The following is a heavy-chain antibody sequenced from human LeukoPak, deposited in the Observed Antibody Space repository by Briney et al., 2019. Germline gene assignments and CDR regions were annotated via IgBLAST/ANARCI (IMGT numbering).Heavy chain of an antibody. CDR3: ARGRVLRSGWSEFFVY. Sequence: GGSLRLSCAASGFTFSSFAMHWVRQAPGKGLEYISAISTSGGSTYYANSVKGRFTISRDNTKQTLSLQMGSLRAEDMAVYYCARGRVLRSGWSEFFVYWGQGTLVTVSS. V-gene: IGHV3-64*01. J-gene: IGHJ4*02. CDR1: GFTFSSFA. D-gene: IGHD6-19*01. CDR2: ISTSGGST.